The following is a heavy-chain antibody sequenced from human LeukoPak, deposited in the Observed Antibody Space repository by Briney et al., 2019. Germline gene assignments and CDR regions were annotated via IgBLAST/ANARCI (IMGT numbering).Heavy chain of an antibody. CDR1: GYTLTELS. V-gene: IGHV1-24*01. Sequence: ASVKVSCKVSGYTLTELSMHWVRQAPGKGLEWMGGFDPEDGETIYAQKFQGRVTTTEDTSTDTAYMELSSLRSEDTAVYYCATRETYYYDSSGYYPFDYWGQGTLVTVSS. CDR2: FDPEDGET. CDR3: ATRETYYYDSSGYYPFDY. D-gene: IGHD3-22*01. J-gene: IGHJ4*02.